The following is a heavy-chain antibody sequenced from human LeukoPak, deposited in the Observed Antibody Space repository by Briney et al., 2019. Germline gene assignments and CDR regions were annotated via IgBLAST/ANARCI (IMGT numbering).Heavy chain of an antibody. CDR2: INPNNVRT. CDR1: EYTFTAYY. J-gene: IGHJ5*02. Sequence: SVKVSCKASEYTFTAYYMHWVGQAPGQGREGRGGINPNNVRTTYAHKFQGRLTLTTDPSISTPHIELSSLRSDDTAVYYCARDQRGSTTSYNWFDPWGQGTLVTVSS. V-gene: IGHV1-2*02. CDR3: ARDQRGSTTSYNWFDP. D-gene: IGHD1-14*01.